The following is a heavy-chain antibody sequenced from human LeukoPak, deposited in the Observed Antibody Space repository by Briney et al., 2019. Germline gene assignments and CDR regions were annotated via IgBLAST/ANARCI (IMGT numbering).Heavy chain of an antibody. CDR2: IDPGSTYI. Sequence: TTGGSLRLSCAASGFTFSDYNMNWVRQAPGKGLEWVSSIDPGSTYIYYADSLKGRFTISRDNAKNSLYLQMNSLRAEDTAVYYCARDLYDESGLYSLGVDYWGQGTLVTGSS. CDR1: GFTFSDYN. CDR3: ARDLYDESGLYSLGVDY. J-gene: IGHJ4*02. D-gene: IGHD3-22*01. V-gene: IGHV3-21*01.